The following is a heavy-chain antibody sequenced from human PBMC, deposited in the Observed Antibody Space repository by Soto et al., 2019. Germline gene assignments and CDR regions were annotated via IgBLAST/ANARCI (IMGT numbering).Heavy chain of an antibody. Sequence: QVQLQQWGAGLLKPSETLSLTCAVYGGSFSGYYWSWIRQPPGKGLEWIGEINDSGGTKSNPSLKSRVTISVDTSKNQFFMKLTSVTAADTAVYYCARGDRSSSWYGGFYSRHWGQGTLVIVSS. D-gene: IGHD6-13*01. J-gene: IGHJ1*01. CDR3: ARGDRSSSWYGGFYSRH. CDR2: INDSGGT. CDR1: GGSFSGYY. V-gene: IGHV4-34*01.